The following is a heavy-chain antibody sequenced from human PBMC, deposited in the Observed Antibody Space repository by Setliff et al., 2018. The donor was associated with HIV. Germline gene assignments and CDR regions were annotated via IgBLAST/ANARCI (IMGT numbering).Heavy chain of an antibody. J-gene: IGHJ3*02. Sequence: ETLSLTCSVSGHSIRSGYYWGWIRQPPGKGLEWIGTMYHSGSTYYNPSLQGRVTISVDTSKNQFYLKLSSVTAADTAVYYCARILLYDSSAYFVNAFDIWGQGTVVTVSS. D-gene: IGHD3-22*01. V-gene: IGHV4-38-2*01. CDR1: GHSIRSGYY. CDR3: ARILLYDSSAYFVNAFDI. CDR2: MYHSGST.